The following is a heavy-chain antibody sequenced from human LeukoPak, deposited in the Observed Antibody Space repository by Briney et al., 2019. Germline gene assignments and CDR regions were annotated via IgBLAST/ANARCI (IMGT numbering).Heavy chain of an antibody. D-gene: IGHD2-2*01. V-gene: IGHV3-21*04. CDR3: AKSRGSIVVVPAAMDY. J-gene: IGHJ4*02. CDR1: GFTFSSYS. CDR2: ISSSSSYI. Sequence: PGGSLRLSCAASGFTFSSYSMNWVRQAPGKGLEWVSSISSSSSYIYYADSVKGRFTISRDNAKNSLYLQMNSLRAEDMALYYCAKSRGSIVVVPAAMDYWGQGTLVTVSS.